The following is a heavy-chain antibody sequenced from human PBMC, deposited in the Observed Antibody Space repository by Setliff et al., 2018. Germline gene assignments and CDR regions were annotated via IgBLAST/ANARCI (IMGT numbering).Heavy chain of an antibody. CDR2: ISGSGGST. V-gene: IGHV3-23*01. CDR3: ARNIPWTQPIDY. D-gene: IGHD2-21*01. Sequence: GESLKISCAASGFTFSSYAMSWVRQAPGKGLEWVSAISGSGGSTYYADSVKGRFTISRDNSKNSLYLQMNSLRAEDTAVYYCARNIPWTQPIDYWGQGTLVTVSS. CDR1: GFTFSSYA. J-gene: IGHJ4*02.